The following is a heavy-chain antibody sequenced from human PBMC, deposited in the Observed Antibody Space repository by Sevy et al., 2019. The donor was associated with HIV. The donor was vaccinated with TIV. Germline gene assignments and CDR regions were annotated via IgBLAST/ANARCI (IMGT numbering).Heavy chain of an antibody. CDR1: GFILSNYA. J-gene: IGHJ4*02. Sequence: GGSLRLSCATSGFILSNYAMHWIRQAPGKGLEWVAVIWYDGTDKYYVDSVQGRFTISRDNSQYTLYLQMNSLRVEDTAVYYCARYWGRDGHSIDYWGQGTLVTVSS. D-gene: IGHD3-16*01. V-gene: IGHV3-33*01. CDR2: IWYDGTDK. CDR3: ARYWGRDGHSIDY.